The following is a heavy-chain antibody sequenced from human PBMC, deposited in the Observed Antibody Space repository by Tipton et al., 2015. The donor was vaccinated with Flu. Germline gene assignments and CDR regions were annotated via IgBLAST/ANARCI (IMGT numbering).Heavy chain of an antibody. CDR1: GFTFNNYA. Sequence: SLRLSCEASGFTFNNYAMSWVRQAPGKGLEWVSAVSGSGGGPNYADSVKGRFTISRDSSKNTLYLHMNSLRAEDTAVYYCAKEVGYCSSTTCYKPFDYWGQGTLVTVSS. CDR3: AKEVGYCSSTTCYKPFDY. D-gene: IGHD2-2*02. CDR2: VSGSGGGP. J-gene: IGHJ4*02. V-gene: IGHV3-23*01.